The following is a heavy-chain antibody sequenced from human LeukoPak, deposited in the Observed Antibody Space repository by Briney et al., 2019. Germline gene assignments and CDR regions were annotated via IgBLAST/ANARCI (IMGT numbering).Heavy chain of an antibody. CDR3: ATAYGSGTYYFDY. CDR1: GASISNYY. CDR2: IYYSGST. J-gene: IGHJ4*02. V-gene: IGHV4-30-4*08. D-gene: IGHD3-10*01. Sequence: SETLSLTCTVSGASISNYYWSWIRQPPGKGLEWIGYIYYSGSTYYNPSLKSRVTISVDTSKNQFSLKLSSVTAADTAVYYCATAYGSGTYYFDYWGQGTLVTVSS.